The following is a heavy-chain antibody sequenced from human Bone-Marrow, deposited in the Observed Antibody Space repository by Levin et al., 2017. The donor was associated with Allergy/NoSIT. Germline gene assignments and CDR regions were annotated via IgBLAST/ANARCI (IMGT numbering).Heavy chain of an antibody. CDR3: ARVLAGPGYYFDY. Sequence: GGSLRLSCAVSGFTVSGNYMSWVRQAPGKGLEWVSVIYSGGSTYYADSVKGRFTISSDNSKNTLYLQMNSLRAEDTAVYYCARVLAGPGYYFDYWGQGTLVTVSS. D-gene: IGHD2-15*01. V-gene: IGHV3-53*01. CDR2: IYSGGST. CDR1: GFTVSGNY. J-gene: IGHJ4*02.